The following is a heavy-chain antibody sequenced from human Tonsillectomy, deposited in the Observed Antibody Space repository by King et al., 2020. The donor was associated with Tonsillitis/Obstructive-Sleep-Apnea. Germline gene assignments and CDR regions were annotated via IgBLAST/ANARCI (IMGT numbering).Heavy chain of an antibody. J-gene: IGHJ4*02. CDR2: ISDSSSIM. V-gene: IGHV3-48*02. D-gene: IGHD6-6*01. CDR3: AVFAAPIDY. Sequence: EVQLVESGGALVQPGGSLRLSCAASGFTFSGHSLNWVRQAPGKGLEWVSYISDSSSIMSYVDSVKGRFTISRDNAKNSLYLQMNTLREEDTAVYYCAVFAAPIDYWGQGTLVTVSS. CDR1: GFTFSGHS.